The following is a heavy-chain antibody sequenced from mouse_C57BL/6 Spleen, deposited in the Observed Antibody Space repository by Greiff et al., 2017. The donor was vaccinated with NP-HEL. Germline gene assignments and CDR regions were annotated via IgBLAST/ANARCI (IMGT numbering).Heavy chain of an antibody. CDR3: ARRGYDYDGDY. CDR1: GYAFSSYW. CDR2: IYPGDGDT. J-gene: IGHJ2*01. Sequence: VQLQQSGAELVKPGASVKISCKASGYAFSSYWMNRVKQRPGKGLEWIGQIYPGDGDTNYNGKFKGKATLTADKSSSTAYMQLSSLTSEDSAVYFCARRGYDYDGDYWGQGTTLTVSS. V-gene: IGHV1-80*01. D-gene: IGHD2-4*01.